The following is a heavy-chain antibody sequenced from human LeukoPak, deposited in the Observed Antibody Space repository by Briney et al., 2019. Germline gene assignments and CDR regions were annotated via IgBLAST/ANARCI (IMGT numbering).Heavy chain of an antibody. CDR2: IWYDGSNK. D-gene: IGHD6-19*01. CDR1: GFTFSSYA. CDR3: ARELEIAVAGTLDY. J-gene: IGHJ4*02. V-gene: IGHV3-33*01. Sequence: GGSLRLSCAASGFTFSSYAMHWVRQAPGKGLEWVAVIWYDGSNKYYADSVKGRFTISRDHSKNTLYLQMKSLRAEDTAVYYCARELEIAVAGTLDYWGQGTLVTVSS.